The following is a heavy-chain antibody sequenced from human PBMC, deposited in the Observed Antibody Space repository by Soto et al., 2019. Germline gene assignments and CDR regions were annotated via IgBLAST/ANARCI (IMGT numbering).Heavy chain of an antibody. D-gene: IGHD1-26*01. CDR1: GGSISSYY. Sequence: SETLSLTCTVSGGSISSYYWSWIRQPPGKGLEWIGYIYYSGSTNYNPSLKSRVTISVDTSKNQFSLKLNSMTAADTAVYYCARDGKVSGSATHWFDPWGQGTLVTVSS. CDR2: IYYSGST. V-gene: IGHV4-59*12. CDR3: ARDGKVSGSATHWFDP. J-gene: IGHJ5*02.